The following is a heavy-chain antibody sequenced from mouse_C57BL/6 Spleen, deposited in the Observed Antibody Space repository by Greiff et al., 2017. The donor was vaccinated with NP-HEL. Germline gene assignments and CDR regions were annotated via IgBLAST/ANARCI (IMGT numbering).Heavy chain of an antibody. D-gene: IGHD1-1*01. CDR2: ISDGGSYT. Sequence: VQGVESGGGLVKPGGSLKLSCAASGFTFSSYAMSWVRQTPEKRLEWVATISDGGSYTYYPDNVKGRFTISRDNAKNNLYLQMSHLKSEDTASYYCARDRTTVEGSLYAMDYWGQGTSVTVSS. J-gene: IGHJ4*01. CDR3: ARDRTTVEGSLYAMDY. V-gene: IGHV5-4*01. CDR1: GFTFSSYA.